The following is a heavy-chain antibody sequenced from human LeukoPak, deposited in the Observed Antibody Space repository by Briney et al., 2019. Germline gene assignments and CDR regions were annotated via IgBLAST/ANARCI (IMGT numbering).Heavy chain of an antibody. Sequence: ASVKVSCKASGYTFTNYGISWVRQAPGQGLEWMGWISVYNGNTNYAQNVQGRVTMTTETSTATAYMELRSLRSDDTAVYYCARLLMGAKWFDPGAREPWSPSPQ. V-gene: IGHV1-18*01. CDR2: ISVYNGNT. D-gene: IGHD3-16*01. J-gene: IGHJ5*02. CDR3: ARLLMGAKWFDP. CDR1: GYTFTNYG.